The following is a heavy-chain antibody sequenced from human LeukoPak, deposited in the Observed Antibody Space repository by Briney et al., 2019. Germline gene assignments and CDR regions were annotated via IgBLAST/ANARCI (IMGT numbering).Heavy chain of an antibody. J-gene: IGHJ6*02. CDR1: GFTFGDYA. D-gene: IGHD2-15*01. CDR3: ISSCCEGKYYYYYGMDV. V-gene: IGHV3-49*04. Sequence: GGSLRLSCTASGFTFGDYAMSWVRQAPGKGLEWVGFIRSKAYGGTTEYAASVKGRFTISRDDSKSIAYLQMNSLKTEDTAVYYCISSCCEGKYYYYYGMDVWGQGTTVTVSS. CDR2: IRSKAYGGTT.